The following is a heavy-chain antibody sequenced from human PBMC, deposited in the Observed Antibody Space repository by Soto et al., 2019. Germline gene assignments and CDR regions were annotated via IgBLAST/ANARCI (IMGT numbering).Heavy chain of an antibody. V-gene: IGHV3-23*01. CDR1: GFTFSSYA. J-gene: IGHJ4*02. CDR3: AKALLASYYYGSGSYYPEYYFDY. Sequence: GGSLRLSCAASGFTFSSYAMSWVRQAPGKGLEWVSAISGSGGSTYYADSVKGRFTISRDNSKNTLYLQMNSLRAEDTAVYYCAKALLASYYYGSGSYYPEYYFDYWGQGTLVTVS. CDR2: ISGSGGST. D-gene: IGHD3-10*01.